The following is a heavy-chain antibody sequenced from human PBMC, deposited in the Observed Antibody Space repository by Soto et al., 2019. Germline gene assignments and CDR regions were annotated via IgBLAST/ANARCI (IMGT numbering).Heavy chain of an antibody. Sequence: QVQLQESGPGLVQPSGTLSLTCAVSGDSITGDNWWSWVRQPPEKGLEWIGEIHHSGATNYNPSLKSRVTISVDKSKNQFSLKLNSVTAADTAMFYCATQGFYRMGVWGRGTTVTVSS. CDR1: GDSITGDNW. J-gene: IGHJ6*02. CDR3: ATQGFYRMGV. V-gene: IGHV4-4*02. CDR2: IHHSGAT.